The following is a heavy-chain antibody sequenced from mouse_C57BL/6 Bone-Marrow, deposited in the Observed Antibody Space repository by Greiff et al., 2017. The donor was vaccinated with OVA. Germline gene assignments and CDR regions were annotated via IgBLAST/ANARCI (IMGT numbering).Heavy chain of an antibody. CDR1: GSTFTSYW. V-gene: IGHV1-72*01. CDR3: ARQLRLWFAY. CDR2: IDPNSGGT. J-gene: IGHJ3*01. Sequence: QVQLQQPGAELVKPGASVTLSCKASGSTFTSYWMHWVKQRPGRGLEWIGRIDPNSGGTKYNEKFKSKATLTVYKPSSTAYLQCSSLTSEDSAVYYCARQLRLWFAYWGQGTLVTVSA. D-gene: IGHD3-2*02.